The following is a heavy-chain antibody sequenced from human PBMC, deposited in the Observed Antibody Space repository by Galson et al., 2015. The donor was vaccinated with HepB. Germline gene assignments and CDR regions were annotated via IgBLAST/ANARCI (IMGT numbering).Heavy chain of an antibody. CDR3: AKAVADYYYYGMDV. CDR1: GFTFTGYY. D-gene: IGHD6-19*01. J-gene: IGHJ6*02. Sequence: SVKVSCKASGFTFTGYYMHWVRQAPGQGLEWMGWINPNSGGTNYAQKFQGRVTMTRDTSISTAYMELSRLRSDDTAVYYCAKAVADYYYYGMDVWGQGTTVTVSS. CDR2: INPNSGGT. V-gene: IGHV1-2*02.